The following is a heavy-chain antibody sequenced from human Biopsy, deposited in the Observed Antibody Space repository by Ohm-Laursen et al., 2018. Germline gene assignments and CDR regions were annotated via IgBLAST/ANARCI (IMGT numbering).Heavy chain of an antibody. CDR1: GESFNGYY. CDR3: ATTTMDTSGWYGNYFDS. D-gene: IGHD6-19*01. CDR2: ISYSGNT. V-gene: IGHV4-59*08. Sequence: SDTLSLTWAVYGESFNGYYWSWIRQPPGKGLEWIGYISYSGNTNYNPSLKSRVTMSVDTSKNQFSLKVYSVTAADTAIYYCATTTMDTSGWYGNYFDSWGQGALVTVSS. J-gene: IGHJ4*02.